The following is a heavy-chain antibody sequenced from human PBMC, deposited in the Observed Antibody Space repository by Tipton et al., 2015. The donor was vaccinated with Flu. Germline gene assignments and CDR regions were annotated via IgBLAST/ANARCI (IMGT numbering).Heavy chain of an antibody. CDR3: AREYYDILTGHCRLAFDI. J-gene: IGHJ3*02. CDR2: IYYSGST. D-gene: IGHD3-9*01. V-gene: IGHV4-39*07. Sequence: TLSLTCTVSGGSISSSGYYWGWIRQPPGKGLEWIGSIYYSGSTYYNPSLKSRVTISVDTSKNQFSLKLSSVTAADTAVYYCAREYYDILTGHCRLAFDIWGQGTMVTVSS. CDR1: GGSISSSGYY.